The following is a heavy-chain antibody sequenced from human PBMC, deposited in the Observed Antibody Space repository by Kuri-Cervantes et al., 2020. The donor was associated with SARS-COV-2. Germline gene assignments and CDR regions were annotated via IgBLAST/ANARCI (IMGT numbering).Heavy chain of an antibody. J-gene: IGHJ4*02. CDR1: GGSISSYY. CDR3: ARDGPSGSLDY. V-gene: IGHV4-59*01. CDR2: IYYSGST. Sequence: SETLSLTCTVSGGSISSYYWSWIRQPPGKGLEWIGYIYYSGSTNYNPSLKSRVTISVDTSKNQFSLKLSSVTAADTAVYYCARDGPSGSLDYWGQGTRVTVSS. D-gene: IGHD1-26*01.